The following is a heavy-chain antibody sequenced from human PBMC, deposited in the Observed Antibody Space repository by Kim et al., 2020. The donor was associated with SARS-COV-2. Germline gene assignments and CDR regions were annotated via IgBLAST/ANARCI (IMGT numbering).Heavy chain of an antibody. CDR1: GYTLTELS. CDR2: FDPEDGET. V-gene: IGHV1-24*01. Sequence: ASVKVSCKVSGYTLTELSMHWVRQAPGKGLEWMGGFDPEDGETIYAQKFQGRVTMTEDTSTDTAYMELSSLRSEDTAVYYCAAGGMVRGGMDVWGQGTTVTVSS. J-gene: IGHJ6*02. CDR3: AAGGMVRGGMDV. D-gene: IGHD3-10*01.